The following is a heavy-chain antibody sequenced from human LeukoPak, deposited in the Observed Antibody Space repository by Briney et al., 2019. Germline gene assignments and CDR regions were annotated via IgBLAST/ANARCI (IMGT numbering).Heavy chain of an antibody. D-gene: IGHD3-10*01. CDR3: AREGRGGLGADDWYFDL. J-gene: IGHJ2*01. V-gene: IGHV3-13*04. Sequence: GGSLRLSCAASGSTFSTYDMHWVRQATGKGLEWVSAIGTGGDTYYADSGKGRFTISRENAKNSSYLQMNSLRDGDTAVYYCAREGRGGLGADDWYFDLWGRGTLVTVSS. CDR1: GSTFSTYD. CDR2: IGTGGDT.